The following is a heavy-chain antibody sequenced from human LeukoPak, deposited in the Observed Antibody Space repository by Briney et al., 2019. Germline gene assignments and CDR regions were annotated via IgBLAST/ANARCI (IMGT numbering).Heavy chain of an antibody. V-gene: IGHV3-23*01. Sequence: GGSLRLSCEASGFTFGTYAMTWVRQGPGKGLEWVSVISGDGDLTYYTNSVKGRFTISRDNSKNTLYLQMNSLRADDTALYYCAKATTRGGTSNYYYYGMDVWGLGTTVTVSS. J-gene: IGHJ6*02. CDR2: ISGDGDLT. CDR3: AKATTRGGTSNYYYYGMDV. D-gene: IGHD1-1*01. CDR1: GFTFGTYA.